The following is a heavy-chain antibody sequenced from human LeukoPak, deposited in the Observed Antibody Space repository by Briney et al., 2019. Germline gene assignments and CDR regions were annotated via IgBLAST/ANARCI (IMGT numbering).Heavy chain of an antibody. J-gene: IGHJ4*02. CDR3: ARGPNYYHGSSSFNE. V-gene: IGHV1-2*06. CDR2: IIPDSGAT. CDR1: GYTFTKYY. D-gene: IGHD3-22*01. Sequence: ASVKVSCKTSGYTFTKYYLHWVRQAPGQGLEWMGRIIPDSGATNYAQNFQGRVTMTRDTSITAAYMELSSLESDDTAVYYCARGPNYYHGSSSFNEWGQGTLVTVSS.